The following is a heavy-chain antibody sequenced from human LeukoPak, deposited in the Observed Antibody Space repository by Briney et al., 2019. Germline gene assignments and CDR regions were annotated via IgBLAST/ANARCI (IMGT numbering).Heavy chain of an antibody. Sequence: SVKVSCKASGYTFTSYYMHWVRQAPGQGLEWMGGIIPIFGTANYAQKFQGRVTITADESTSTAYMELSSLRSEDTAVYYCARERLNPSWLLSVHDAFDIWGQGTMVTVSS. CDR1: GYTFTSYY. V-gene: IGHV1-69*13. J-gene: IGHJ3*02. CDR3: ARERLNPSWLLSVHDAFDI. CDR2: IIPIFGTA. D-gene: IGHD2-2*01.